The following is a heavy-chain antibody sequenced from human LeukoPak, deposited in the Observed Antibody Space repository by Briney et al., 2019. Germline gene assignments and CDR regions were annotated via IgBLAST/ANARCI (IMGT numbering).Heavy chain of an antibody. CDR1: GGSISSSSYY. V-gene: IGHV4-39*01. J-gene: IGHJ4*02. D-gene: IGHD1-1*01. CDR3: ARHRFNWAFYFDY. Sequence: SETLSLTCTVSGGSISSSSYYWGWIRQPPGKGLECHGNIYYSGSTYYHPSLKSRVTLSVDTSKNQFSLKLSSVTAADTAVYYCARHRFNWAFYFDYWGQGTLVTVSS. CDR2: IYYSGST.